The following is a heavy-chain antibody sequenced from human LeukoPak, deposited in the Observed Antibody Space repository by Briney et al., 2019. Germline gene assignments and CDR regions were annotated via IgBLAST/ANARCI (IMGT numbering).Heavy chain of an antibody. CDR2: INHSGST. J-gene: IGHJ6*02. D-gene: IGHD6-19*01. Sequence: PSETLSLTCAVYGGSFSGYYWSWIRQPPGKRLEWIGEINHSGSTNYNPSLKSRVTISVDTSKNQFSLKLSSVTAADTAVYYCARGIRSSGPLDYYYYGMDVWGQGTTVTVSS. CDR1: GGSFSGYY. V-gene: IGHV4-34*01. CDR3: ARGIRSSGPLDYYYYGMDV.